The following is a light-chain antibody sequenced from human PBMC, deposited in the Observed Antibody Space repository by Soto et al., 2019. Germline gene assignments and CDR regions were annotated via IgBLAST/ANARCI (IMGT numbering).Light chain of an antibody. V-gene: IGKV1-27*01. J-gene: IGKJ1*01. CDR3: QKYSSAPWT. CDR1: QGISSF. CDR2: GAS. Sequence: DIPMTQPPSSLSASVGDTVTITCRASQGISSFLAWYQQKPGKVPKLLIYGASTLQSGVPSRFSGSGSGTVFTLTSSSLQPEDVANYYCQKYSSAPWTFGQGTKVEIK.